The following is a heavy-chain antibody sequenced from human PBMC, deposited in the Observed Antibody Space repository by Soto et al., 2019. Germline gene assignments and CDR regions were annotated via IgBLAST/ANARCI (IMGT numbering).Heavy chain of an antibody. J-gene: IGHJ5*02. V-gene: IGHV2-5*02. D-gene: IGHD2-15*01. CDR2: IYWDDDK. CDR1: GFSLSTSGVG. CDR3: AHRGPYCSGGSCYSVRENWFDP. Sequence: QITLKESGPTLVKPTQTLTLTCTFSGFSLSTSGVGVGWIRQPPGKALEWLALIYWDDDKRYSPSLKSRLTIPKDTSKNQVVLTMTNMDPVDTATYYCAHRGPYCSGGSCYSVRENWFDPWGQGTLVTVSS.